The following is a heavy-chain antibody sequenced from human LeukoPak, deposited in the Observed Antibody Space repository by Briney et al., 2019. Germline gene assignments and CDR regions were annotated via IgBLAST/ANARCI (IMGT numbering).Heavy chain of an antibody. D-gene: IGHD3-22*01. Sequence: GGSLRLSCAASGFTFSSYSMNWVRQAPGKGLEWVSSISSSSSYIYYADSVKGRFTISRDNAKNSLYLQMNSLRAEDTAVYYCARSLGHYYDSSGYRSDAFDIRGQGTMVTVSS. CDR2: ISSSSSYI. CDR3: ARSLGHYYDSSGYRSDAFDI. CDR1: GFTFSSYS. V-gene: IGHV3-21*01. J-gene: IGHJ3*02.